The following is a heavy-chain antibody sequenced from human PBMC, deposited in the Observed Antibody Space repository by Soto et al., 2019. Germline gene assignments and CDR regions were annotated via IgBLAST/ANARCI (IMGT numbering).Heavy chain of an antibody. J-gene: IGHJ5*02. CDR1: GGSISSGGYS. V-gene: IGHV4-30-2*01. CDR2: INHSGST. D-gene: IGHD3-3*01. Sequence: SETLSLTCAVSGGSISSGGYSWSWIRQPPGKGLEWIGEINHSGSTNYNPSLKSRVTISVDTSKNQFSLKLSSVTAADTVVYYCAGFLRFSTTNWFDPWGQGTLVTVSS. CDR3: AGFLRFSTTNWFDP.